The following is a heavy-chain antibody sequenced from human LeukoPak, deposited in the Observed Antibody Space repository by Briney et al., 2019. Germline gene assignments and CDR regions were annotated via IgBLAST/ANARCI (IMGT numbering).Heavy chain of an antibody. Sequence: PGGSLRLSCAASGFTPSSYWMSWVRQAPGKGLEWVANIKQDGSEKYYVDSVKGRFTISRDNAKNSLYLQMNSLRAEDTAVYYCARDRSGGSCLDYWGQGTLVTVSS. CDR2: IKQDGSEK. J-gene: IGHJ4*02. CDR3: ARDRSGGSCLDY. D-gene: IGHD2-15*01. V-gene: IGHV3-7*01. CDR1: GFTPSSYW.